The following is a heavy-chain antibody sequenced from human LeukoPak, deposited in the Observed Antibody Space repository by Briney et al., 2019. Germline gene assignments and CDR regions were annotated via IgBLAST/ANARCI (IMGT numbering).Heavy chain of an antibody. CDR3: ARDQSDGYFDY. CDR2: IYYSGTT. Sequence: SGPGLVKPSETLSLTCTVSGGSISSYYWSWIRQPPGKGLEWIGYIYYSGTTNYNPSLKSRVTISVDTSKNQFSLKLGSVTAADTAVYYCARDQSDGYFDYWGQGTLVTVSS. D-gene: IGHD5-24*01. J-gene: IGHJ4*02. V-gene: IGHV4-59*01. CDR1: GGSISSYY.